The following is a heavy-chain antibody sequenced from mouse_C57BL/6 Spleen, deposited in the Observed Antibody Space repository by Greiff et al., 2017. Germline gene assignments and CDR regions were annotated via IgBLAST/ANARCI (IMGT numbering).Heavy chain of an antibody. J-gene: IGHJ3*01. CDR3: ARDMITTPD. V-gene: IGHV5-6*02. D-gene: IGHD2-4*01. CDR1: GFTFSSYG. Sequence: EVMLVESGGDLVKPGGSLKLSCAASGFTFSSYGMSWVRQTPDKRLEWVATISSGGSYTYYPDSVKGRFTISRENAKNTLYLQMSSLKSEDTAMYYCARDMITTPDWGQGTLVTVSA. CDR2: ISSGGSYT.